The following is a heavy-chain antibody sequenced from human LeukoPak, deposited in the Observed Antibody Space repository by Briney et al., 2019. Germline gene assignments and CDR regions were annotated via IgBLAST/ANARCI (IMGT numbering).Heavy chain of an antibody. J-gene: IGHJ6*03. Sequence: GGSLRLSCAASGFTFSDYYMSWVRQAPGKGLEWIACISFSSGTVFYADSVKGRFTISRDNAKNSLYLQMNSLRVEDTAVYYCARRDTESYYYYMDVWGKGTTVTVSS. CDR2: ISFSSGTV. V-gene: IGHV3-11*04. CDR3: ARRDTESYYYYMDV. CDR1: GFTFSDYY.